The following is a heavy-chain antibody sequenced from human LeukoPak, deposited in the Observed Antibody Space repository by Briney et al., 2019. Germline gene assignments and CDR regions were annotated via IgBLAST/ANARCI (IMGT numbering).Heavy chain of an antibody. CDR1: GFTFSSYG. J-gene: IGHJ6*04. V-gene: IGHV3-33*01. Sequence: GRSLRRSCAASGFTFSSYGMHWVRQAPGKGLEWVAVIWYDGSNKYYADSVKGRFTISRDNSKNTLYLQMNSLRAEDTAVYYCAREGSGWYSFHYGMDVWGKGTTVTVSS. D-gene: IGHD6-19*01. CDR3: AREGSGWYSFHYGMDV. CDR2: IWYDGSNK.